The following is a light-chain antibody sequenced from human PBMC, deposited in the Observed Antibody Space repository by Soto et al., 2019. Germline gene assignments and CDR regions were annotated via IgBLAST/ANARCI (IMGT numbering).Light chain of an antibody. CDR3: QQYNNWRWT. CDR2: GAS. Sequence: LTQSPGTLSLSPGERATLSCRASQRVSSRSLAWYQQKPGHAPRLLIYGASSRATGIPDRFSGSGSGTEFTLTISSLQSEDFAVYYCQQYNNWRWTFGQGTKV. CDR1: QRVSSRS. J-gene: IGKJ1*01. V-gene: IGKV3D-15*01.